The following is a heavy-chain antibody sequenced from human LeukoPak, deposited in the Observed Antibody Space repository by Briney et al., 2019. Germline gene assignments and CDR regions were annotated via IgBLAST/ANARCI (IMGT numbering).Heavy chain of an antibody. CDR2: ISSSSSTI. CDR1: GFTFSSYS. J-gene: IGHJ4*02. V-gene: IGHV3-48*01. CDR3: ARDATVVVTDY. Sequence: GGSLRLSCAASGFTFSSYSMNWVRQAPGKGLEWVSYISSSSSTIYYADSVKGRFTISRDNAKNSLYLQMNSLRAEDTAVYYCARDATVVVTDYWGQGTLVTVSS. D-gene: IGHD3-22*01.